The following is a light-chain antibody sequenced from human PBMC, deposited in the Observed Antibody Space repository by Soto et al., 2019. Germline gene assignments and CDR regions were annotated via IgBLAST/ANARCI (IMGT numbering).Light chain of an antibody. V-gene: IGKV3-15*01. CDR3: QQYNNWPRGT. CDR1: QSVSST. J-gene: IGKJ2*02. CDR2: GAS. Sequence: EIVMTQSPATLSVSPGERATLSCRASQSVSSTLAWYQQKPGQAPRLRIYGASTRATGIPARFSGSGSGTEFTLTISSLQSEDFAVYYCQQYNNWPRGTFGQGTKLEIK.